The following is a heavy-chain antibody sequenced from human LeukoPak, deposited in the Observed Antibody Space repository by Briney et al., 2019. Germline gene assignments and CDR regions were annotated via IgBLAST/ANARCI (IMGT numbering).Heavy chain of an antibody. CDR1: GGTFSSYA. J-gene: IGHJ4*02. V-gene: IGHV1-2*02. D-gene: IGHD3-22*01. Sequence: ASVKVSCKASGGTFSSYAISWVRQAPGQGLEWVGWINPNSGGTNFAQKFQGGVAVTRDTSISTAYMELSGLRSDDTAVYYCARGGGSSGYPDSWGQGTLVTVSS. CDR3: ARGGGSSGYPDS. CDR2: INPNSGGT.